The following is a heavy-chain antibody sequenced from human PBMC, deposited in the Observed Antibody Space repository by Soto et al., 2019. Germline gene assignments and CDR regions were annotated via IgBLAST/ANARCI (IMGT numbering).Heavy chain of an antibody. J-gene: IGHJ6*01. Sequence: QVQLVESGGGVVQPGRSLRLSCAASGFTFSSFGMHWVRQAPGKGLELVSVIWYDGSDKYYVDSVKGRFTVSRDNSKNTLYLQRNSLRAEDTAVYYCARASYSYASGGENGMDVWGQGTTVTVSS. D-gene: IGHD3-10*01. CDR2: IWYDGSDK. CDR3: ARASYSYASGGENGMDV. CDR1: GFTFSSFG. V-gene: IGHV3-33*01.